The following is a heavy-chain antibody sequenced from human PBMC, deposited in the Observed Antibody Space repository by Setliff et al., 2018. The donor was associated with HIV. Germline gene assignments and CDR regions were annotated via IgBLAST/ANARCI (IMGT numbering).Heavy chain of an antibody. V-gene: IGHV3-21*01. CDR3: AIGGFDY. CDR1: GFSFASHS. D-gene: IGHD2-15*01. Sequence: NPGGSLRLSCAASGFSFASHSMNWVRQAPGKGPEWVSSITTGSSFKYHADSLKGRFTISRDDAENSLYLQMNSLGPEDTAVYYCAIGGFDYWGQGTLVTVSS. J-gene: IGHJ4*02. CDR2: ITTGSSFK.